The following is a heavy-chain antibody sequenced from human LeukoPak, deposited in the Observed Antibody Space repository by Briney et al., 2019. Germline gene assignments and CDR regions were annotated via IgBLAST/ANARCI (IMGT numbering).Heavy chain of an antibody. D-gene: IGHD6-13*01. CDR3: ARLAAGSDYFDY. CDR2: IKPDGSEK. J-gene: IGHJ4*02. V-gene: IGHV3-7*04. Sequence: GGSLRLSCAASGFPFSRYWMSWVRQAPGKGLEWVANIKPDGSEKHYVDSVKGRFTFSRDNAKNSLYLQMNGLRAEDMAIYYCARLAAGSDYFDYWGQGTLVTVSS. CDR1: GFPFSRYW.